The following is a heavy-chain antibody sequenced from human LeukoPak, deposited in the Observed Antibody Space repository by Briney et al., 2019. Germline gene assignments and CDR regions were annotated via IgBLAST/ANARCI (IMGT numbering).Heavy chain of an antibody. J-gene: IGHJ6*04. CDR2: IKQDGSEK. Sequence: PGGSFRLSCAASGFTFSSYWMSWVRQAPGKGLGWVANIKQDGSEKYYVDSVKGRFTISRDNAKNSLYLQMNSLRAEDTAVYYCARDGAAAGTRYYYGMDVWGKGTTVTVSS. D-gene: IGHD6-13*01. CDR3: ARDGAAAGTRYYYGMDV. V-gene: IGHV3-7*03. CDR1: GFTFSSYW.